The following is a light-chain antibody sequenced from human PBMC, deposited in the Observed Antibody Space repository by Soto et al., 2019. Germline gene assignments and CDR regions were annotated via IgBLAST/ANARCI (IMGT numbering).Light chain of an antibody. CDR2: AAS. V-gene: IGKV1-39*01. CDR3: QYTYSTPRT. CDR1: QSISSY. Sequence: DIPMTQSPSSLSASLGDRVTINCRASQSISSYLSWYQQKSGKAPKLLIYAASSLQSGVPSRFSGSGSGTDFTLTIRSLQPEDFATYYCQYTYSTPRTFGQGTKVEIK. J-gene: IGKJ1*01.